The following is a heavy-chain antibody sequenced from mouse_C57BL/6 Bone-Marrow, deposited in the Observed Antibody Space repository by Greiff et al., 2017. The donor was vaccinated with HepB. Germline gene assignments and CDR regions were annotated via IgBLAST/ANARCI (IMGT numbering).Heavy chain of an antibody. CDR2: IDPSDSYT. J-gene: IGHJ2*01. CDR1: GYTFTSYW. V-gene: IGHV1-50*01. CDR3: ARGDYFDY. Sequence: VKLQQPGAELVKPGASVKLSCKASGYTFTSYWMQWVKQRPGQGLEWIGEIDPSDSYTNYNQKFKGKATLTVDTSSSTAYMQLSSLTSEDSAVYYCARGDYFDYWGQGTTLTVSS.